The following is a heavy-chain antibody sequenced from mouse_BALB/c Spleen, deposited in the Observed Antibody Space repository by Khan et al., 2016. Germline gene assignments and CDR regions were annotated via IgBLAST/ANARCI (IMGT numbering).Heavy chain of an antibody. Sequence: EVQLQESGGGLVQPGGSLKLSCAASGFDFSRYWMSWVRQAPGKGLEWIGEINPDSSTINYTPSLKDKFISSRDKAKNTLYLQMSKVRSADTALYYCASTFWFFPVWPPRTTLPVSS. CDR3: ASTFWFFPV. CDR2: INPDSSTI. CDR1: GFDFSRYW. J-gene: IGHJ1*01. V-gene: IGHV4-1*02. D-gene: IGHD2-1*01.